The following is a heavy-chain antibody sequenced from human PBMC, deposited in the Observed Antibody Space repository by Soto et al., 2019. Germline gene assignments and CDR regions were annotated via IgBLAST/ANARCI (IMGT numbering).Heavy chain of an antibody. CDR3: ANVPIWCSSTSCYTEGFDY. CDR1: GFNFSDYA. J-gene: IGHJ4*02. CDR2: ISAGGST. V-gene: IGHV3-23*01. Sequence: PGGSLRLSCTASGFNFSDYAISWVRQPPGEGLEWVSVISAGGSTYYADSVKGRFTVSRANSKNTLYLQMNSLRAEDTAVYYCANVPIWCSSTSCYTEGFDYWGQGTLVTVSS. D-gene: IGHD2-2*02.